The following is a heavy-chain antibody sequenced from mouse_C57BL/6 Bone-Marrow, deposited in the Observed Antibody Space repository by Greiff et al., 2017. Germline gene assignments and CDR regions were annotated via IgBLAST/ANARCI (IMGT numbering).Heavy chain of an antibody. CDR3: AKGGSYFDS. V-gene: IGHV1-9*01. Sequence: VQLQQSGAELMRPGASVKLSCKATGYTITGYWIEWVKQRPGNGLEWIGEILPGRGNTKYNENFKGKATFTADTSSNTAYMQLSSRTTEDSAIYYCAKGGSYFDSWGQGTSLTVSS. J-gene: IGHJ2*02. CDR2: ILPGRGNT. D-gene: IGHD1-1*01. CDR1: GYTITGYW.